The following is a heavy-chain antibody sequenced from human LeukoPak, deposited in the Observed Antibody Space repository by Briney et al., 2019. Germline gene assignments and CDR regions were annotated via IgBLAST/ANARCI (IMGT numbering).Heavy chain of an antibody. CDR1: GASISSYF. V-gene: IGHV4-59*08. CDR3: AKDTAMVGGVDY. J-gene: IGHJ4*02. D-gene: IGHD5-18*01. Sequence: PSGTLSLTCAVSGASISSYFWSWIRQPPGKGLEWIGYIYYSGSTNYNPSLKSRVTISMDTSKTQFSLRLSSVTAADTAVYYCAKDTAMVGGVDYWGQGTLVTVSS. CDR2: IYYSGST.